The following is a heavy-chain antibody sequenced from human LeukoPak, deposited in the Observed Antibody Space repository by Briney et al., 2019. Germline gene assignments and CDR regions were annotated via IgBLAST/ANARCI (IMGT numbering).Heavy chain of an antibody. J-gene: IGHJ6*02. Sequence: PGGSLRLSCAASGFTFSSYAMHWVRQAPGKGLEWVAVISYDGSNKYYADSVKGRFTISRDNSKNTLYLQMNSLRAEDTAVYYCARDLGDMDIVATYYYYGMDVWGQGTTVTVSS. CDR1: GFTFSSYA. CDR2: ISYDGSNK. V-gene: IGHV3-30-3*01. CDR3: ARDLGDMDIVATYYYYGMDV. D-gene: IGHD5-12*01.